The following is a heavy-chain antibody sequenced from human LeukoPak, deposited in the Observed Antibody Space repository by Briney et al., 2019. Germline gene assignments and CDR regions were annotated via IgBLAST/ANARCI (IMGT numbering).Heavy chain of an antibody. Sequence: GESLKISCKGSGYSFTSYWIGWVRQMPGKGLEWMGIIYPGDSDTRYSPSFQGQVTISADKSISTAYLQWSSLKASDTAMYYCARRGEYCSCTSCPPGYWGQGTLVTVSS. V-gene: IGHV5-51*01. J-gene: IGHJ4*02. D-gene: IGHD2-2*01. CDR1: GYSFTSYW. CDR3: ARRGEYCSCTSCPPGY. CDR2: IYPGDSDT.